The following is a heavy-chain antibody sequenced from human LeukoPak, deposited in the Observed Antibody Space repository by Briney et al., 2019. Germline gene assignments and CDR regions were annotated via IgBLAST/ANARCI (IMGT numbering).Heavy chain of an antibody. V-gene: IGHV4-30-2*01. CDR2: IYHSGST. Sequence: SETLSLTCAVSGGSISSGGYSWSWIRQPPGKGLEWIGYIYHSGSTYYNPSLKSRVTISVDRSKNQFSLKLSSVTAADTAVYCCAAKTRVAYYDILTGFFDYWGQGTLVTVSS. CDR1: GGSISSGGYS. CDR3: AAKTRVAYYDILTGFFDY. D-gene: IGHD3-9*01. J-gene: IGHJ4*02.